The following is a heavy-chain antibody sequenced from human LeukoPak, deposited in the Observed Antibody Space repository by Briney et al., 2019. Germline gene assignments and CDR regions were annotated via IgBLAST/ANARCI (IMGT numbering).Heavy chain of an antibody. CDR2: IGVAGDT. CDR1: GFILSSYD. CDR3: ARDRHGMAV. Sequence: GGSLRLSCAASGFILSSYDMHWVRRVTGKGLEWVSAIGVAGDTYYPGSVKGRFIITRENAKNSLYLQMNSLRVEDTAVYYCARDRHGMAVWGQGTTVVVSS. J-gene: IGHJ6*02. V-gene: IGHV3-13*01.